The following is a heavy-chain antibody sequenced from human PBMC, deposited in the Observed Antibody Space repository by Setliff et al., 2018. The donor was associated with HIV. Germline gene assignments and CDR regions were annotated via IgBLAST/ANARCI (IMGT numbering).Heavy chain of an antibody. J-gene: IGHJ1*01. CDR3: ARGAGNPHWYYDTWSGPSSGYFQH. Sequence: GESLKISCKGLGYNFTSYWIGWVRQMPGKGLECMGIIYPGDSDTRYSPSFQGQVTISADTSISTAYLQWSSLRASDTAMYYCARGAGNPHWYYDTWSGPSSGYFQHWGQGTLVTVSS. V-gene: IGHV5-51*01. D-gene: IGHD3-3*01. CDR2: IYPGDSDT. CDR1: GYNFTSYW.